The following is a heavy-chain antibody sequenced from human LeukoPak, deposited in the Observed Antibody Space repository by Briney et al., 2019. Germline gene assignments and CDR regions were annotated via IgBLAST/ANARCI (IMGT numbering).Heavy chain of an antibody. CDR2: IFSSGSN. Sequence: PSETLSLTCTVSGRSISGYFWTWIRQPAGKGLEWIGRIFSSGSNNYNPSLKTRVTMSLDTSKNHFTLNLTSVTAADTAVYYCAREPTSGREPTSGRPLDDWGQGTLVTVSS. V-gene: IGHV4-4*07. CDR3: AREPTSGREPTSGRPLDD. D-gene: IGHD5-12*01. J-gene: IGHJ4*02. CDR1: GRSISGYF.